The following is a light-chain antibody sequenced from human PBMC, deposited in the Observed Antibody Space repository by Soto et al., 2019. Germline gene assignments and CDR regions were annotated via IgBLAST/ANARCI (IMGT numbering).Light chain of an antibody. CDR2: YAS. Sequence: SSVLTQPPSVSVALGKTARITCGGNHIGSKSVHWYQQRPGQAPVLVIYYASDRPSGIPERFSGSNSGNTATLTISRVEAGDEADYYSQVWDTSSDPSWVFGGGTKLTVL. V-gene: IGLV3-21*04. CDR3: QVWDTSSDPSWV. J-gene: IGLJ3*02. CDR1: HIGSKS.